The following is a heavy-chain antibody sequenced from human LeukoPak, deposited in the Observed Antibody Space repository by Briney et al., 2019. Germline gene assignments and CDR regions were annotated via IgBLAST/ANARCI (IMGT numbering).Heavy chain of an antibody. CDR3: ARSSNWNYVGVDY. V-gene: IGHV1-2*06. Sequence: ASVKVSCKASGYTFTGYYMHWVRQAPGQGLEWMGRINPNSGGTNYAQKFQGRVTITRDTSASTAYMELSSLRSEDTAVYYCARSSNWNYVGVDYWGQGALVTVSS. CDR1: GYTFTGYY. CDR2: INPNSGGT. J-gene: IGHJ4*02. D-gene: IGHD1-7*01.